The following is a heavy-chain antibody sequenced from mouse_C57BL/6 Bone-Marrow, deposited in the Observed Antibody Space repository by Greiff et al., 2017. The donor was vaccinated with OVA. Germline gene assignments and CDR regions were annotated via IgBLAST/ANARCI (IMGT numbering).Heavy chain of an antibody. CDR1: GFTFSSYA. CDR3: ARATYYYGSQVHYFDY. V-gene: IGHV5-4*03. CDR2: ISDGGSYT. Sequence: EVMLVESGGGLVKPGGSLKLSCAASGFTFSSYAMSWVRQTPEKRLEWVATISDGGSYTYYPDNVKGRFTISRDNAKNNLYLQMSHLKSEDTAMYYCARATYYYGSQVHYFDYWGQGTTLTVSS. J-gene: IGHJ2*01. D-gene: IGHD1-1*01.